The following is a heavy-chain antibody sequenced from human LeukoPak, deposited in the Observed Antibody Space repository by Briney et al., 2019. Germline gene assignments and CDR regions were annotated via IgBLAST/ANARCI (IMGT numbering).Heavy chain of an antibody. J-gene: IGHJ6*03. D-gene: IGHD6-19*01. CDR2: INHSGST. CDR1: GGSFSGYY. V-gene: IGHV4-34*01. Sequence: SETLSLTCAVYGGSFSGYYWSWIRQPPGKGLEWIGEINHSGSTNYNPSLKSRVTISVDTSKNQFSLKLSSVTAADTAVYYCARIPVAGKYYYYYMDVWGKGTTVTVSS. CDR3: ARIPVAGKYYYYYMDV.